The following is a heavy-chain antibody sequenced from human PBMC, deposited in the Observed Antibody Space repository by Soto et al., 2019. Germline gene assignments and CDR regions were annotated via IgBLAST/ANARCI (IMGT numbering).Heavy chain of an antibody. J-gene: IGHJ4*02. Sequence: SETLSLTCTVSGGSITSYYCSWIRQPPGKGLEWIGNIDYSGSTNYNPSFKSRVTISVDTSKNQFSLNLSSVTAADTAVYYCASQGGYDQLTFDYWGQRTLVTVSS. CDR3: ASQGGYDQLTFDY. CDR1: GGSITSYY. CDR2: IDYSGST. D-gene: IGHD5-12*01. V-gene: IGHV4-59*08.